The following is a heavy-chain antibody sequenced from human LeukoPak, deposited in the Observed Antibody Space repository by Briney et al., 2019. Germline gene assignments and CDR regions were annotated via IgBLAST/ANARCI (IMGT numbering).Heavy chain of an antibody. CDR3: ARVLAIFGLDTTDFYMDV. J-gene: IGHJ6*03. V-gene: IGHV4-59*11. CDR1: GASISSHY. D-gene: IGHD3/OR15-3a*01. CDR2: TSGSI. Sequence: PSETLSLTCAVSGASISSHYWSWIRQPPGKGLEWIGYTSGSISDNPSLKSRVAVPVDPSQNQVSLSLTSVTAADTAVYYCARVLAIFGLDTTDFYMDVWGKGTTVTVSS.